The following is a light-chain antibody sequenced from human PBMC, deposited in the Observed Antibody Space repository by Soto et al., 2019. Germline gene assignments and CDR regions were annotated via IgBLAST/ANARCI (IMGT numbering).Light chain of an antibody. CDR3: GSYAGSFVV. V-gene: IGLV2-11*01. CDR2: DVS. CDR1: SSDVGGYNY. Sequence: QSALTQPRSVSGSPGQSVTISCTGTSSDVGGYNYVSWYQQHPGKAPKLMIYDVSKRPSGVPDRFSGSKSGNTASLTISGLQAEDEAEYYCGSYAGSFVVVGGGTQLTVL. J-gene: IGLJ2*01.